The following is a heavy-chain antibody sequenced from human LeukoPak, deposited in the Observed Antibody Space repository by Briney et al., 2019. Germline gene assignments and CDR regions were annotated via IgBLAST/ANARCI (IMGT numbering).Heavy chain of an antibody. D-gene: IGHD1-1*01. CDR2: IFTGGSI. J-gene: IGHJ5*02. Sequence: SETLSLTCTVSGGSISSDSWSWIRQSAGKELEWIGHIFTGGSINYNPSLRSRVTMSVDTSKNQFSLQLSSVTAADTAVYYCASTLGYGWFDPWGQGTLVTVSS. CDR1: GGSISSDS. V-gene: IGHV4-4*07. CDR3: ASTLGYGWFDP.